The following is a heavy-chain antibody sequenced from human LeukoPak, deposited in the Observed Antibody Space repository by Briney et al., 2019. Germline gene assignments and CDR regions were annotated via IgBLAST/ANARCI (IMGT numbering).Heavy chain of an antibody. Sequence: GGSLRLSCAASGLTLTSYWMSGVRQAPGTGLEWVANIKQDGSEKYYVDSVKGRFTISRDNAKNSLYLQMNSLRAEDSAVYYCATYTSGWFDYWGQGTLVTVSS. V-gene: IGHV3-7*01. CDR1: GLTLTSYW. CDR2: IKQDGSEK. D-gene: IGHD6-19*01. J-gene: IGHJ4*02. CDR3: ATYTSGWFDY.